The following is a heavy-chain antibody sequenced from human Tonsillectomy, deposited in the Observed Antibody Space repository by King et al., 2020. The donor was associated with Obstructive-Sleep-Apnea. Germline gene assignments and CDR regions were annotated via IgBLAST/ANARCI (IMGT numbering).Heavy chain of an antibody. CDR2: ISSSSSYI. Sequence: VQLVESGGGLVKPGGSLRLSCAASGFTFSSYSMNWVRQAPGKGLEWVSSISSSSSYIYYADSVKGRFTISRDNAKNSLYLQMNSLRAEDMAVYYCALLNVXIXXTGXRWGQGTXVXVS. D-gene: IGHD5-12*01. CDR3: ALLNVXIXXTGXR. CDR1: GFTFSSYS. J-gene: IGHJ4*02. V-gene: IGHV3-21*01.